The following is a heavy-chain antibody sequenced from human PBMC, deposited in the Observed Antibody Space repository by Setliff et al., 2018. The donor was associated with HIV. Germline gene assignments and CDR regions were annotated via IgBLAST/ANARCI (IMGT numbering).Heavy chain of an antibody. J-gene: IGHJ3*02. CDR3: AKGPNFEDAFDI. Sequence: ASVKVSCKASGGTFGNYAFSWVRQAPGQGLEWMGGLIPIVDITKSTQKFRDRVTFTADESTKTAQMELSGLTFEDTAVYYCAKGPNFEDAFDIWGQGTVVTVSS. CDR1: GGTFGNYA. D-gene: IGHD2-8*01. CDR2: LIPIVDIT. V-gene: IGHV1-69*10.